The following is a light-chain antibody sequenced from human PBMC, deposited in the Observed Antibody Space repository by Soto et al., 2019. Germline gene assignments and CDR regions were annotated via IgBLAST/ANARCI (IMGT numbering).Light chain of an antibody. CDR2: DNS. Sequence: QSVLTQPPSVSGAPGQRVTISCTGSSSNIGARYDVHWYQHLPGTAPKLLIYDNSNRPSGVPDRFSGSKSATSASLAITGLQAEDEADYYCQSYDSSLSGSVFGGGTQLTVL. CDR3: QSYDSSLSGSV. CDR1: SSNIGARYD. V-gene: IGLV1-40*01. J-gene: IGLJ2*01.